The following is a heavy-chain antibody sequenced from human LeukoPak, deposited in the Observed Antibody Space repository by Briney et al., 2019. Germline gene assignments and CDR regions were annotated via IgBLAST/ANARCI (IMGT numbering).Heavy chain of an antibody. CDR3: AKGDYGDYVGWFDP. V-gene: IGHV3-23*01. D-gene: IGHD4-17*01. CDR2: ISGSGGST. Sequence: GGSLRLSCAASGFIFSSYAMSWVRQAPGKGLEWVSAISGSGGSTYYADSVKGRFTISRDNSKNTLYLQMNSLRAEDTAVYYCAKGDYGDYVGWFDPWGQGTLVTVSS. CDR1: GFIFSSYA. J-gene: IGHJ5*02.